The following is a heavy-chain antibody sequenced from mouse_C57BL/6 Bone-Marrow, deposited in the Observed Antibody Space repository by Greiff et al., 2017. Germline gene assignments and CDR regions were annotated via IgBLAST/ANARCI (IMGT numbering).Heavy chain of an antibody. D-gene: IGHD1-1*01. CDR3: AREDYLTTVLVRNWYFDV. V-gene: IGHV1-59*01. CDR2: IDPSDSYT. J-gene: IGHJ1*03. Sequence: VQLQQPGAELVRPGTSVKLSCKASGYTFTSYWMHWVKQRPGQGLEWIGVIDPSDSYTNYNQKFKGKATLTVDTSSSTAYMQLSSLTSEDSAVYYCAREDYLTTVLVRNWYFDVWGTGTTVTVSS. CDR1: GYTFTSYW.